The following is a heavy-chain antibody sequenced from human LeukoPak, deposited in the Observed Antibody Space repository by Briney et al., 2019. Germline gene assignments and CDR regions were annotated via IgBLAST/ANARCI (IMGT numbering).Heavy chain of an antibody. Sequence: GGSLRLSCAASGFTFSAHWMSWVRQAPGKGLVWVSRINTDGSSTSYADSVKGRFTISRDNAKNTLYLQMNSLRAEDTAVYYCARVDGPPDYFDYWGQGTLVTVSS. CDR2: INTDGSST. J-gene: IGHJ4*02. CDR3: ARVDGPPDYFDY. V-gene: IGHV3-74*01. CDR1: GFTFSAHW. D-gene: IGHD2-8*01.